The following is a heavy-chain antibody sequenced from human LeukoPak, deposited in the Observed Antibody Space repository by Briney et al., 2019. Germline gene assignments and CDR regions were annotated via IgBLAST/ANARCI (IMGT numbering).Heavy chain of an antibody. Sequence: PGGSLRLSCAASGFTFSSYGMHWVRQAPGKGLEWVAFIRYDGSNKYYADSVKGRFTISRDNSKNTLYLQMNSLRAEDTAVYYCARDLGRVGYCSGGSCIEDAFDIWGQGTMVTVSS. CDR2: IRYDGSNK. CDR1: GFTFSSYG. J-gene: IGHJ3*02. V-gene: IGHV3-30*02. D-gene: IGHD2-15*01. CDR3: ARDLGRVGYCSGGSCIEDAFDI.